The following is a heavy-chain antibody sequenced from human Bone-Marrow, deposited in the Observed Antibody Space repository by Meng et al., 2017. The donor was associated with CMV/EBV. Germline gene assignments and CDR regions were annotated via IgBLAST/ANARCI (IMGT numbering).Heavy chain of an antibody. D-gene: IGHD2-2*01. CDR1: GYTFTSYG. CDR2: ISAYNGNT. V-gene: IGHV1-18*01. CDR3: ARVLVSCSSTSCSAYYYYGMDV. J-gene: IGHJ6*02. Sequence: APVKVSCKASGYTFTSYGISWVRQAPGQGLEWMGWISAYNGNTNYAQKLQGRVTMTTDTSTSTAYMELRSLRSDDTAVYYCARVLVSCSSTSCSAYYYYGMDVWGQGTTVTVSS.